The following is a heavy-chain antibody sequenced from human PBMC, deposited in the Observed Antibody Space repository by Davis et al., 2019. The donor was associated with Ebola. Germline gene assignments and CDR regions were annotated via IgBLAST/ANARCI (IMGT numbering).Heavy chain of an antibody. CDR1: GFTVDTNY. J-gene: IGHJ4*02. V-gene: IGHV3-53*01. D-gene: IGHD6-19*01. CDR3: VRDSSGWFYFDS. Sequence: GESLKISCAVSGFTVDTNYMTWVRQAPGKGLELVSSIYSGGTTYYADSVKGRITISRDNSKNTLYLQMNSLRAEDTAVYYCVRDSSGWFYFDSWGQGTLVTVSS. CDR2: IYSGGTT.